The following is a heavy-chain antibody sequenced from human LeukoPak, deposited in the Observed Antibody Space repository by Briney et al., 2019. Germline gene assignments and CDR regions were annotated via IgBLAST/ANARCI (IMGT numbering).Heavy chain of an antibody. J-gene: IGHJ4*02. CDR1: GFTFSSYS. V-gene: IGHV3-21*01. Sequence: KTGGSLRLSCAASGFTFSSYSMNWVRQAPGKGLEWVSSISSSSSYIYYADSVKGRFTISRDNAKNSLYLQMNSLRAEDTAVYYCARLLWDDFWSGYPFDYWGQGTLVTVSS. CDR3: ARLLWDDFWSGYPFDY. CDR2: ISSSSSYI. D-gene: IGHD3-3*01.